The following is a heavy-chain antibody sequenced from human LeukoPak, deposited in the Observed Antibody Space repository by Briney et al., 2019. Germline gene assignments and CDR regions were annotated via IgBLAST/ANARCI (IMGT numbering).Heavy chain of an antibody. J-gene: IGHJ4*02. CDR2: ISSSSSTI. D-gene: IGHD6-19*01. CDR1: GFTFSSYG. Sequence: GGSLRLSCAASGFTFSSYGMNWVRQAPGKGLEWVSYISSSSSTIYYADSVKGRFTISRDNAKNSLYLQMYSLRAEDTAVYYCARDKVYSSGWYVGEGVAFDYWGQGTLVTVSS. V-gene: IGHV3-48*01. CDR3: ARDKVYSSGWYVGEGVAFDY.